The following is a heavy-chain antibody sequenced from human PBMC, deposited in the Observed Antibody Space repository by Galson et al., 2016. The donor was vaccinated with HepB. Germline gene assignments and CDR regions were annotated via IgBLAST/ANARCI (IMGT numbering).Heavy chain of an antibody. CDR1: GFSFRDYG. V-gene: IGHV3-33*01. CDR2: ISSDGSNV. CDR3: ARDWLLGATSGPRPADY. J-gene: IGHJ4*02. Sequence: SLRLSCAASGFSFRDYGFHWVRQAPGQGLEWVSLISSDGSNVEYAASVKGRFTLSRDNSKNTVDLQLSGLRVDDTAVYYCARDWLLGATSGPRPADYWGQGTLVTVSS. D-gene: IGHD3-16*01.